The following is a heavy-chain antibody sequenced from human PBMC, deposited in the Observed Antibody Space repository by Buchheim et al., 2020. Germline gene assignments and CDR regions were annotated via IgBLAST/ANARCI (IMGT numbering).Heavy chain of an antibody. CDR1: GYTFSSYH. J-gene: IGHJ4*02. Sequence: QVQLVQSGAEVKKPGASVKVSCQASGYTFSSYHMHWVRQAPGQGLEWMGIINPTGGRTSYAEKFEDSVTMTRDTYTYTVYLEVSGLRSEDTAVYYCARTSPAPFWVGYAPADSWGQGTL. V-gene: IGHV1-46*01. D-gene: IGHD3-3*01. CDR3: ARTSPAPFWVGYAPADS. CDR2: INPTGGRT.